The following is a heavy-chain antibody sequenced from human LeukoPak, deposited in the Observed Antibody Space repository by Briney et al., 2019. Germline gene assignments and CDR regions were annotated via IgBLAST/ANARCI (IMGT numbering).Heavy chain of an antibody. CDR2: IYYSGST. V-gene: IGHV4-31*02. CDR1: TASVISGGSD. J-gene: IGHJ3*02. CDR3: ASYSAGDAFEN. Sequence: SESLSLTWTVATASVISGGSDSSWIRQHPGKGLEWIGYIYYSGSTYYNPSLKSRVTISVDTSKNQFYLKLSSVTAAVTAVYYCASYSAGDAFENWGQGTMVTVSS. D-gene: IGHD2-21*01.